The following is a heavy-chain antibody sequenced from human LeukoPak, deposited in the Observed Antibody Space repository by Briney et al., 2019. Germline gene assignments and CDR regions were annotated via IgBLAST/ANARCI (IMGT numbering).Heavy chain of an antibody. CDR1: GFTFSSYW. D-gene: IGHD6-13*01. J-gene: IGHJ6*03. Sequence: PGGSLRLSCAASGFTFSSYWMSWVRQAPGKGLEWVANIKQDGSEKYYVDSVKGRFTISRDNAKNSLYLQMSSLRAEDTAVYYCARVTGTKWAQYYYYYMDVWGKGTTVTVSS. V-gene: IGHV3-7*04. CDR2: IKQDGSEK. CDR3: ARVTGTKWAQYYYYYMDV.